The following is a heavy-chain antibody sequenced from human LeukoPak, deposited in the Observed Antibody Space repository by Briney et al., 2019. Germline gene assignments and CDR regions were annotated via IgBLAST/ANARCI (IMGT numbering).Heavy chain of an antibody. CDR2: INSDGSSI. CDR1: GFTFSSYW. CDR3: ARSHYYDSSGYFSYYYGMDA. Sequence: GGSLRLSCAASGFTFSSYWMHWVRQAPGKGPVWVSRINSDGSSIRYAESEKGRFTISRDNAKNTLYLQMNSLRAEDSAVYYCARSHYYDSSGYFSYYYGMDAWGQGTTVTVSS. J-gene: IGHJ6*02. D-gene: IGHD3-22*01. V-gene: IGHV3-74*01.